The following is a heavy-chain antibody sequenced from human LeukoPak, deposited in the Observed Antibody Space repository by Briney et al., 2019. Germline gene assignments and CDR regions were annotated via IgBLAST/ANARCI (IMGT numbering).Heavy chain of an antibody. CDR2: IYYSGNT. CDR1: GGSISSGDYY. J-gene: IGHJ4*02. Sequence: SQTLSLTCTVSGGSISSGDYYWSWIRQPPGKGLEWIGSIYYSGNTYYNPSLKSRVTISVDTSKNQFSLKLSSVTAADTAVYYCASERGAYYNILTGPFDYWGQGTLVTVSS. D-gene: IGHD3-9*01. V-gene: IGHV4-39*01. CDR3: ASERGAYYNILTGPFDY.